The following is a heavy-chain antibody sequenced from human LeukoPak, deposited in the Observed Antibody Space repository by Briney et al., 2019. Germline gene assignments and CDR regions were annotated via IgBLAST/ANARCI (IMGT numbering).Heavy chain of an antibody. Sequence: GGSLRLSCAASGFTFSSYGMHWVRQAPGKGLEWVAVIAYDGSNKYYADSVKGRFTISRDNSKNTLYLQMNSLRAEDTAVYYCARSYSYGGIHYWGQGTLVTVSS. V-gene: IGHV3-30*03. D-gene: IGHD5-18*01. CDR2: IAYDGSNK. CDR3: ARSYSYGGIHY. CDR1: GFTFSSYG. J-gene: IGHJ4*02.